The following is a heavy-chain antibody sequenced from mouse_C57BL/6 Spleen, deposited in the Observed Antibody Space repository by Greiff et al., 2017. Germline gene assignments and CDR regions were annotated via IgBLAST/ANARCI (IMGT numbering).Heavy chain of an antibody. CDR3: ARHTYCDY. CDR1: GYAFSSSW. CDR2: IYPGDGDT. J-gene: IGHJ2*01. Sequence: VQLQQSGPELVKPGASVKISCKASGYAFSSSWMNWVKQRPGKGLEWIGRIYPGDGDTNYNGKFKGKATLTADKSSSTAYMQLSSLTSEDSAVYFCARHTYCDYWGQGTTLTVSS. V-gene: IGHV1-82*01.